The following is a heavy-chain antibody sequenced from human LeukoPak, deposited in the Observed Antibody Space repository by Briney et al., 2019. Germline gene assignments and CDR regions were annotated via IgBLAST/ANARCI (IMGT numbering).Heavy chain of an antibody. Sequence: GGSLRLSCAASGFTFSSYAMSWVRQAPGKGLEWVSAISGSGGSTYYADSVKGRFTISRDNSKNTLYLLMNSLRAEDTAMYYCAKDRIVGVISGIDYWGQGTLVTVSS. CDR2: ISGSGGST. V-gene: IGHV3-23*01. CDR3: AKDRIVGVISGIDY. D-gene: IGHD3-10*01. CDR1: GFTFSSYA. J-gene: IGHJ4*02.